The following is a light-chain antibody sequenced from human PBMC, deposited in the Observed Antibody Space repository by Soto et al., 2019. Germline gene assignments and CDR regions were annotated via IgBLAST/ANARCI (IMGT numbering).Light chain of an antibody. V-gene: IGKV3-20*01. Sequence: IVLTQSPCTLSLSPGEGATLSCRASQSVSGSYLAWYQQRPGQAPRLVIYDASRRATGIPDRFSGSGSGTDFTLTISRLEPEDFAVYYCQYYGSSSWTFGQGTKVDIK. CDR3: QYYGSSSWT. CDR2: DAS. J-gene: IGKJ1*01. CDR1: QSVSGSY.